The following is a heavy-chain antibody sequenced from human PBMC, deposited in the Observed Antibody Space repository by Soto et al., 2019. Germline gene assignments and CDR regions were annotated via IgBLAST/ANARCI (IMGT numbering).Heavy chain of an antibody. CDR2: IYYSGST. Sequence: SETLSLTCTVSGGSISSSSYYWGWIRQPPGKGLEWIGSIYYSGSTYYNPSLKSRVTISVDTSKNQFSLKLSSVTAADTAVYYCARAVDNYYGSGKYYFDYWGQGTLVTVSS. V-gene: IGHV4-39*01. D-gene: IGHD3-10*01. J-gene: IGHJ4*02. CDR3: ARAVDNYYGSGKYYFDY. CDR1: GGSISSSSYY.